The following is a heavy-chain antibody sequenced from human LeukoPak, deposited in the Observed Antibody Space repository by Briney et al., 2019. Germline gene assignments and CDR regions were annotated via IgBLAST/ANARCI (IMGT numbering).Heavy chain of an antibody. CDR1: GYSISSGYY. D-gene: IGHD6-19*01. CDR2: IYHSGST. Sequence: PSETLSLTCAVSGYSISSGYYWGWIRQPPGKGLEWIGSIYHSGSTYYNPSLKSRVTISVDTSKNQFSLKLSSVTAADTAVYYCARENSGWYYFDYWGQGTLVTVSS. V-gene: IGHV4-38-2*02. J-gene: IGHJ4*02. CDR3: ARENSGWYYFDY.